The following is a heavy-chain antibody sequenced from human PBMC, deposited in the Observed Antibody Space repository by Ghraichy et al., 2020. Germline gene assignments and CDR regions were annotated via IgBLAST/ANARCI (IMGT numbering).Heavy chain of an antibody. CDR2: IYSGGST. CDR3: ASSVTPHAFDI. CDR1: GFTVSSNY. D-gene: IGHD4-17*01. J-gene: IGHJ3*02. V-gene: IGHV3-53*01. Sequence: GESLNISCAASGFTVSSNYMSWVRQAPGKGLEWVSVIYSGGSTYYADSVKGRFTISRDNSKNTLYLQMNSLRAEDTAVYYCASSVTPHAFDIWGQGTMVTVSS.